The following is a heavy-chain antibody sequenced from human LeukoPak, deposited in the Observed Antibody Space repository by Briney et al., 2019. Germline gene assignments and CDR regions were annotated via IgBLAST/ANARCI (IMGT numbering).Heavy chain of an antibody. Sequence: SETLSLTCTVSGGSIRSGSHYWAWIRQPPGKGLEWIGSIYYSGSTYYNPSLENRVTISIDTSKNHFSLKLSSLSAADTSVYYCAKRDDSGGNLVDLWGQGTLVTIS. D-gene: IGHD3-22*01. V-gene: IGHV4-39*02. CDR3: AKRDDSGGNLVDL. CDR2: IYYSGST. J-gene: IGHJ4*02. CDR1: GGSIRSGSHY.